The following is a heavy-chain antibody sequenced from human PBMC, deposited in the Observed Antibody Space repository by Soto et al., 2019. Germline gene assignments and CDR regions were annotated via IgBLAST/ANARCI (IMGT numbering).Heavy chain of an antibody. D-gene: IGHD4-17*01. CDR2: IKQDGSEK. Sequence: LGLSCAASGFTFSSYWMSWVRQAPGKGLEWVANIKQDGSEKYYVDSVKGRFTISRDNAKNSLYLQMNSLRAEDTAVYYCASVTTATVGCFDYWGQGTLVTVSS. J-gene: IGHJ4*02. V-gene: IGHV3-7*03. CDR3: ASVTTATVGCFDY. CDR1: GFTFSSYW.